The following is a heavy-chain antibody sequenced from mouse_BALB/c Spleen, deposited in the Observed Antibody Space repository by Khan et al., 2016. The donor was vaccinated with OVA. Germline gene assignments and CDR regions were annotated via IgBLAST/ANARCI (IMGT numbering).Heavy chain of an antibody. CDR1: GYTFTTYW. D-gene: IGHD2-4*01. Sequence: QVQLQQPGAELVKPGASMKLSCKASGYTFTTYWMHWVKQRPGQGLEWIGEINPSNGRTNYSEKFKRKATLIVDKSSSTAYMQLSSLTSEDSAVYYCARPTMITTEFAYWGQGTLVTVSA. CDR2: INPSNGRT. J-gene: IGHJ3*01. V-gene: IGHV1S81*02. CDR3: ARPTMITTEFAY.